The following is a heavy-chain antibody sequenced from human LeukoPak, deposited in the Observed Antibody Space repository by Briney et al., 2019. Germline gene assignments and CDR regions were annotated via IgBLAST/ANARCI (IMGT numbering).Heavy chain of an antibody. J-gene: IGHJ4*02. CDR2: IYYSGST. D-gene: IGHD1-14*01. V-gene: IGHV4-39*01. Sequence: PSETLSLTCTVSGGSISSSSYYWGWIRQPPGKGLEWIGSIYYSGSTYYNPSLKSRVTISVDTSKNQFSLKLSSVTAADTAVYYCARVRTIVPTTFDYWGQGTLVTVSS. CDR3: ARVRTIVPTTFDY. CDR1: GGSISSSSYY.